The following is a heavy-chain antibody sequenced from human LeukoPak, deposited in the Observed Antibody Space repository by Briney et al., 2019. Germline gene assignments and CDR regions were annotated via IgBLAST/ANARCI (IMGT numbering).Heavy chain of an antibody. CDR1: GGSISSGGYD. CDR2: IYYSGST. D-gene: IGHD4-17*01. J-gene: IGHJ3*02. V-gene: IGHV4-31*03. CDR3: ARDPAVYGDYAAFDI. Sequence: SQTLPLTCTVSGGSISSGGYDWSWIRQHPGKGLEWIGYIYYSGSTYYNPSLKSRVTISVDTSKNQFSLKLSSVAAADTAVYYCARDPAVYGDYAAFDIWGQGTMVTVSS.